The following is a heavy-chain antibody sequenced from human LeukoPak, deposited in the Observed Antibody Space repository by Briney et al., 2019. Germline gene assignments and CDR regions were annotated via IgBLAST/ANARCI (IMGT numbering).Heavy chain of an antibody. J-gene: IGHJ4*02. CDR1: GFTFSSYA. D-gene: IGHD3-3*01. Sequence: SGGSLRLSCAASGFTFSSYAMSWVRQAPGKGLEWVSAISGSDGITYYADSMKGRFTISRDNSKNTLYLQMTRLRADDPAVYYCAKGPIFGVVRSFDYWGQGTLVTVSS. CDR2: ISGSDGIT. CDR3: AKGPIFGVVRSFDY. V-gene: IGHV3-23*01.